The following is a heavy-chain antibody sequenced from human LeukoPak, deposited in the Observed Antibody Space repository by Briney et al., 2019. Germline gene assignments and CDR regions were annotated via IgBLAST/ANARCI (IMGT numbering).Heavy chain of an antibody. V-gene: IGHV4-39*01. Sequence: PSETLSLTCTVSGGSISSSSYYWGWIRQPPGKGLEWIGSIYYSGSTYYNPSLKSRVTISVDTSKNQFSLKLSSVTAADTAVYYRARQDSSWYGLGYWGQGTLVTVSS. D-gene: IGHD6-13*01. J-gene: IGHJ4*02. CDR1: GGSISSSSYY. CDR2: IYYSGST. CDR3: ARQDSSWYGLGY.